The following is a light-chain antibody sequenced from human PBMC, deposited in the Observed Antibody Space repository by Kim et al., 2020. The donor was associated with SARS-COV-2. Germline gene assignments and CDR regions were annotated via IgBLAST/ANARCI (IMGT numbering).Light chain of an antibody. J-gene: IGLJ3*02. CDR3: QAWDSSTASVV. CDR2: QDS. V-gene: IGLV3-1*01. Sequence: SYELTQPPSVSVSPGQTASITCSGDKLGDKYACWYQQKPGQSPVLVIYQDSKWPSGIPERFSGSKSGNTATLTISGTQAMDEADYYCQAWDSSTASVVFG. CDR1: KLGDKY.